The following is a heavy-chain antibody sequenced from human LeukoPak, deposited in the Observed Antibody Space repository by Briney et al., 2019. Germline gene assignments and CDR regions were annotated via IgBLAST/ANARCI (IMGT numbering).Heavy chain of an antibody. CDR3: ARWVVVAATQYYYGMDV. Sequence: GGSLRLSCAASGFTFSSYGMHWVRQGPGKGLEWVAVIWYDGSNKYYADSVKGRFTISRDNSKNTLYLQMNSLRAEDTAVYYCARWVVVAATQYYYGMDVWGQGTTVTVSS. CDR1: GFTFSSYG. V-gene: IGHV3-33*01. CDR2: IWYDGSNK. J-gene: IGHJ6*02. D-gene: IGHD2-15*01.